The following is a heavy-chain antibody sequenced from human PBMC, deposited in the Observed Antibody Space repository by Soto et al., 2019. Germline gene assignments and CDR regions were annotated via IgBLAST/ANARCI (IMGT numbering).Heavy chain of an antibody. J-gene: IGHJ4*02. V-gene: IGHV3-30-3*01. CDR3: AKVYQYVGSGWTYVDY. CDR2: ISYDGSNK. Sequence: GGSNRVSSGAAGCTFRGYGRHWVRQAPGKGLEWVAVISYDGSNKYYADSVKGRFTISRDNSKNTLYLQMNSLRAEDTAVYYCAKVYQYVGSGWTYVDYWGQGTLVTVSS. CDR1: GCTFRGYG. D-gene: IGHD6-25*01.